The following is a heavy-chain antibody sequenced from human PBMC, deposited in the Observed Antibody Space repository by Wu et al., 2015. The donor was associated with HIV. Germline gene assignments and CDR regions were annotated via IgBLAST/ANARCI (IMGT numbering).Heavy chain of an antibody. CDR3: ARAQRITMVRGAPSWFDP. Sequence: QVQLVQSGAEVKKPGASVKVSCKASGYTFTGYYMHWVRQAPGQGLEWMGWINPNSGGTNYAQKFQGRVTMTRDTSISTAYMELSRLRSDDTAVYYCARAQRITMVRGAPSWFDPGAREPWSTVSS. CDR1: GYTFTGYY. D-gene: IGHD3-10*01. CDR2: INPNSGGT. J-gene: IGHJ5*02. V-gene: IGHV1-2*02.